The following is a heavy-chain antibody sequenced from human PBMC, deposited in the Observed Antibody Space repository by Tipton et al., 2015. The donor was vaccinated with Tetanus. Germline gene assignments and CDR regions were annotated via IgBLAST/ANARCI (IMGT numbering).Heavy chain of an antibody. V-gene: IGHV4-34*04. D-gene: IGHD1-20*01. J-gene: IGHJ3*02. Sequence: LRLSCAVSGGSFSDFYWSWIRQVPGQGLVWIGGINHSETANKNPSLKSRATMSVDTSNKHFPLRLPSVTAADTAVYFCARRWYAWNRGGVDIWGQGTLATVSS. CDR3: ARRWYAWNRGGVDI. CDR1: GGSFSDFY. CDR2: INHSETA.